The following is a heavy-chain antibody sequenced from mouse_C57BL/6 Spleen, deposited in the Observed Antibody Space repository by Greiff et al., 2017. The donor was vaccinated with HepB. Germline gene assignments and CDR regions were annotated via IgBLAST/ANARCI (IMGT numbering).Heavy chain of an antibody. D-gene: IGHD1-1*01. V-gene: IGHV1-39*01. CDR2: INPNYGTT. CDR1: GYSFTDYN. CDR3: ARWIYITTVVATRYFDV. Sequence: EVKLQESGPELVKPGASVKISCKASGYSFTDYNMNWVKQSNGKSLEWIGVINPNYGTTSYNQKFKGKATLTVDQSSSTAYMQLNSLTSEDSAVYYCARWIYITTVVATRYFDVWGTGTTVTVSS. J-gene: IGHJ1*03.